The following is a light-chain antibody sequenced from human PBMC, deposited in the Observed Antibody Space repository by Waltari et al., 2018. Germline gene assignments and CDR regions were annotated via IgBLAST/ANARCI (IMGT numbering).Light chain of an antibody. CDR1: QSISSG. CDR3: QQYNSYSRA. V-gene: IGKV1-5*03. Sequence: DIQMTQSPSTLSASVGDRVTITCRASQSISSGLAWYQQKPGKAPKLLIYKASSLESGVPSRFSGSGSGTEFTLTISSLQPDDFATYYCQQYNSYSRAFGQGIKVEIK. CDR2: KAS. J-gene: IGKJ1*01.